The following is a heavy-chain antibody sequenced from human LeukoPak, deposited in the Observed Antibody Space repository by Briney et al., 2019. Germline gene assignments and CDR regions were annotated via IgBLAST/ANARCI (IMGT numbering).Heavy chain of an antibody. J-gene: IGHJ4*02. CDR2: INHSGST. V-gene: IGHV4-34*01. CDR1: GGSFSGYY. Sequence: SETLSLTCAVYGGSFSGYYWSWIRQPPGKGLEWIGEINHSGSTNYNPSLKSRVTISVDTSKNQFSLKLSSVTDADTAVYYCARGPRNYYDSRGPFDYWGQGTLVTVSS. CDR3: ARGPRNYYDSRGPFDY. D-gene: IGHD3-22*01.